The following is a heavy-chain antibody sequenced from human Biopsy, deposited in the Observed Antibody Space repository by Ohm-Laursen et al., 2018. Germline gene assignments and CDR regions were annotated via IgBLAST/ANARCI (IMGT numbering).Heavy chain of an antibody. CDR1: GGSFTGHY. D-gene: IGHD4-23*01. CDR3: ARGSNDFGGLYFPR. CDR2: ISYTGYT. V-gene: IGHV4-59*11. Sequence: ETLSLTCIVSGGSFTGHYWSWIRQPPGKGLEWIGHISYTGYTSYNASLKSRVTISVDTSRNHFSLRLSSLTAADTAVYYCARGSNDFGGLYFPRWGQGTLLTVSS. J-gene: IGHJ4*02.